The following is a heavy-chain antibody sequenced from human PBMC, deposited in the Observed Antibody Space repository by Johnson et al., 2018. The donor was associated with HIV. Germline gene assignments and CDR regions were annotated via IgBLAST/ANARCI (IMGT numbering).Heavy chain of an antibody. Sequence: VQLVESGGGLVQPGGSLRLSCVVSGFTVSSNYMSWVRQAPGKGLEWVSVIYSGGSTSYADSVKGRFTISRDNSNNTLYLQMNSLKPEDTAVYFCARDIARRGGAAFNIWGQGTVVTVSS. CDR3: ARDIARRGGAAFNI. CDR2: IYSGGST. J-gene: IGHJ3*02. D-gene: IGHD6-13*01. CDR1: GFTVSSNY. V-gene: IGHV3-66*01.